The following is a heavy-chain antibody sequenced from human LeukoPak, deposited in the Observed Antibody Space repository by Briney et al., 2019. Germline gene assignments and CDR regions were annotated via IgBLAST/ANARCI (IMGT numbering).Heavy chain of an antibody. V-gene: IGHV1-2*02. D-gene: IGHD3-10*01. CDR2: INPHSGGT. J-gene: IGHJ5*02. CDR1: GYTFTGYY. Sequence: ASVKVSCKASGYTFTGYYIHWVRQAPGQGLEWMGWINPHSGGTNYAQKFQGMVTMTRDTSISTAYMELSRLRSDDTAVYYCAKEAPMVRGVIIISWFDPWGQGTLVTVSS. CDR3: AKEAPMVRGVIIISWFDP.